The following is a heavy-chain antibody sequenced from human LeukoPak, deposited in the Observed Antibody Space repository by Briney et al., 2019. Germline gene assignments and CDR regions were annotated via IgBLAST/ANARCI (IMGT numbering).Heavy chain of an antibody. D-gene: IGHD5-18*01. CDR2: IVPILGIA. Sequence: SVKVSCKASGGTFNNYAISWVRQAPGQGLEWMGRIVPILGIANYAQEFQGRLIITADKATSSAYMELSSPRSEDTAVYYCARDQGDNSYGYYAIWYAFDVWGQGTMVTVSS. J-gene: IGHJ3*01. CDR1: GGTFNNYA. CDR3: ARDQGDNSYGYYAIWYAFDV. V-gene: IGHV1-69*04.